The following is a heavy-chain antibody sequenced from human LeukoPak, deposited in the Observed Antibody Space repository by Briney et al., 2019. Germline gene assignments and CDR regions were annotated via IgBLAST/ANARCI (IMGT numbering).Heavy chain of an antibody. V-gene: IGHV3-7*03. CDR2: IKQDGSEK. CDR3: ARPMDSGWSKTWDY. J-gene: IGHJ4*02. CDR1: GFTFRTYW. D-gene: IGHD6-13*01. Sequence: GGSLRLSCEGSGFTFRTYWMTWVRQAPGKGLEWVANIKQDGSEKYYVDSVKGRFTISRDNAQNSLYLQMNSLRAEDTTVYYCARPMDSGWSKTWDYWGQGTLVTVSS.